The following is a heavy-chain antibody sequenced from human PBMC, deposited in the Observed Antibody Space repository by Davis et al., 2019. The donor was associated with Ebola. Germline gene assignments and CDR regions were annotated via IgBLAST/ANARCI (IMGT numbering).Heavy chain of an antibody. CDR3: ARYCHYRDCSYFDS. V-gene: IGHV3-23*01. D-gene: IGHD2-15*01. Sequence: GESLKISCAASGFIFSNFDVSWVRHVPGKGLEWVSTSSASEGHTHYSDSVRGRFTISRDNSKDTLFLQMNSLRAEDTATYYCARYCHYRDCSYFDSWGQGTRVAVSS. J-gene: IGHJ4*02. CDR1: GFIFSNFD. CDR2: SSASEGHT.